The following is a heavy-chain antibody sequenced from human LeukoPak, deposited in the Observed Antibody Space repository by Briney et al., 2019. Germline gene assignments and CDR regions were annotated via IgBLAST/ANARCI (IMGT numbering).Heavy chain of an antibody. Sequence: SETLSLTSTVSGGSISSSSYYWGWIRQPPGKGLEWIGSIYYSGSTYYNPSLKSRVTISVDTSKNQFSLKLSSVTAADTAVYYCAATVVTPLGDDAFDIWGQGTTVTVSS. CDR1: GGSISSSSYY. V-gene: IGHV4-39*07. CDR3: AATVVTPLGDDAFDI. CDR2: IYYSGST. J-gene: IGHJ3*02. D-gene: IGHD4-23*01.